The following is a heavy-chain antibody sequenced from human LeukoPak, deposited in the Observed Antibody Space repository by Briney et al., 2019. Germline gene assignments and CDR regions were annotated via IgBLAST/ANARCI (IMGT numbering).Heavy chain of an antibody. D-gene: IGHD1-26*01. CDR2: ISYDGSNK. CDR1: GFTFSSYG. J-gene: IGHJ4*02. Sequence: GGSLRLSCAASGFTFSSYGMHWVRQAPGKGLEWVAVISYDGSNKYYADSVKGRFTISRDNSKNTLYLQMNSLRAEDTAVYYCAKGNYELLDYFDCWGQGTLVTVSS. V-gene: IGHV3-30*18. CDR3: AKGNYELLDYFDC.